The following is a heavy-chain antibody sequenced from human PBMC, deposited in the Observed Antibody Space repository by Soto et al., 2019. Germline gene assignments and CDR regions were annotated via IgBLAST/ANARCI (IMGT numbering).Heavy chain of an antibody. D-gene: IGHD2-8*01. V-gene: IGHV1-2*04. Sequence: AASVKVSCKASGYTFTGYYMHWVRQAPGQGLEWMGWINPNSGGTNHARKFQGWVTMTRDTSISTAYMELSRLRSDDTAVYYCARPIVLGTAALDAFDIWGQGTMVTVSS. CDR1: GYTFTGYY. CDR3: ARPIVLGTAALDAFDI. CDR2: INPNSGGT. J-gene: IGHJ3*02.